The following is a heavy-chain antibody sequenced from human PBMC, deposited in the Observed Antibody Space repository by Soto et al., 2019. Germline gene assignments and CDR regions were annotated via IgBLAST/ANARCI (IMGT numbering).Heavy chain of an antibody. V-gene: IGHV3-30-3*01. CDR1: GFAFSSYA. CDR2: ISYDGSNK. J-gene: IGHJ4*02. Sequence: GGALRLSCAASGFAFSSYAMHWVRQAPSKGLEWVAVISYDGSNKYYADSVKGRFTISRDNSKNTLYLQMNSLRAEDTAVYYCAGCLDYYDSSGYYPLDYWGQGTLVTVSS. D-gene: IGHD3-22*01. CDR3: AGCLDYYDSSGYYPLDY.